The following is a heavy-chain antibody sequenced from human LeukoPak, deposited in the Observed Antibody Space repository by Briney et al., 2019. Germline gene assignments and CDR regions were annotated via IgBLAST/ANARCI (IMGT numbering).Heavy chain of an antibody. Sequence: GGSLRLSCAASGFAVSTNYMSWVRQAPGKGLEWVSVIYTGDTTYYADSVKGRFTISRDNSKNTLYLQTNSLRAEDTAVYYCARPAGGSFDIWGQGTMVTVSS. V-gene: IGHV3-53*01. CDR2: IYTGDTT. CDR3: ARPAGGSFDI. CDR1: GFAVSTNY. J-gene: IGHJ3*02. D-gene: IGHD1-26*01.